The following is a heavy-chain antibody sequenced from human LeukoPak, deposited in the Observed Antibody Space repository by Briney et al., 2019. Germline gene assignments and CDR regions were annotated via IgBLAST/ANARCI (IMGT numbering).Heavy chain of an antibody. J-gene: IGHJ3*02. D-gene: IGHD2-2*01. CDR1: GFSFNDYY. Sequence: GGSLRLSCAASGFSFNDYYMIWVRQAPGKGLEWVSSISSGSSYIFYADSVKGRFTIARDNGKNSLSLQMNSLRDEDTAVYYCARQITYCSSITCSDAFDIWGQGTMVTVSS. CDR3: ARQITYCSSITCSDAFDI. V-gene: IGHV3-21*01. CDR2: ISSGSSYI.